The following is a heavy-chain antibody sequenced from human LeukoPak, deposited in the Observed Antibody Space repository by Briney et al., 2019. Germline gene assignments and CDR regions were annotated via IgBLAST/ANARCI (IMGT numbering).Heavy chain of an antibody. CDR2: INHGGST. D-gene: IGHD4-17*01. Sequence: SETLSLTCAVYGGTFSGYYRSWIRQPPGKGLEWIWNINHGGSTSYNPSLKSRVAFSVDTSKNQFSLNLSSVTAADTAVYYCAIYGDYTFDYWGQGTLVTVSS. V-gene: IGHV4-34*08. CDR3: AIYGDYTFDY. J-gene: IGHJ4*02. CDR1: GGTFSGYY.